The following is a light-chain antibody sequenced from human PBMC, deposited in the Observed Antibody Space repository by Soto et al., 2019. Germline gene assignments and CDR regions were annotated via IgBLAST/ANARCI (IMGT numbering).Light chain of an antibody. CDR3: QSYDSSLSVV. V-gene: IGLV1-40*01. CDR2: DNS. Sequence: QSVLTQPPSVSGAPGQRVTISCTGSSSNIGAGYVVHWYQQLPGTAPKLLIYDNSNRPSGVPDRFSGSKSGTSASLAITGLQAEDEADYYCQSYDSSLSVVFGGGTKLTVL. CDR1: SSNIGAGYV. J-gene: IGLJ2*01.